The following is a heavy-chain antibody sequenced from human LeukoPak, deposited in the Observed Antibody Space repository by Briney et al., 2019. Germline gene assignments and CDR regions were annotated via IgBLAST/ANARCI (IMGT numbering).Heavy chain of an antibody. CDR1: GYSFTSYW. CDR3: ATHYDSGNDPHAFDV. CDR2: IYPGDSRT. Sequence: GESLKISCKGSGYSFTSYWIAWVRQMPGKGPEWMGIIYPGDSRTRYSPSFQGQVTFPADKSSITAYLQWSSLKASDTAMYYCATHYDSGNDPHAFDVWGQGTMVNVST. D-gene: IGHD3-10*01. J-gene: IGHJ3*01. V-gene: IGHV5-51*01.